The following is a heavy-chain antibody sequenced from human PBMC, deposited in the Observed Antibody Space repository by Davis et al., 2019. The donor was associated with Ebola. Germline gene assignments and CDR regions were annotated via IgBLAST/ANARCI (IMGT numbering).Heavy chain of an antibody. D-gene: IGHD1-1*01. CDR3: ATVERGSLLGY. CDR1: GYSFTTYW. V-gene: IGHV5-51*01. Sequence: PGGSLRLSCKGSGYSFTTYWIGWVRQMSGKGLEWMAIMFPGGSQITYSPSFQGQVTISADKSISTAYLQWTSLKASDTAMYYCATVERGSLLGYWGQGTLVTVSS. CDR2: MFPGGSQI. J-gene: IGHJ4*02.